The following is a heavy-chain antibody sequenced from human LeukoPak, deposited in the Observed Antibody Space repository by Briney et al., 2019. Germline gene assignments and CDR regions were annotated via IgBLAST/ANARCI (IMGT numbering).Heavy chain of an antibody. D-gene: IGHD5-12*01. J-gene: IGHJ4*02. CDR3: AKEYSDYDPFS. CDR1: GFTFSNYL. V-gene: IGHV3-7*01. Sequence: GGSLRLSCAASGFTFSNYLMTWVRQAPGKGLEWVADIKADGSDKYYVDSVKGRFTILRDNAKNSLYLQMNSLRVEDTAVYYCAKEYSDYDPFSWGQGTLVTVSS. CDR2: IKADGSDK.